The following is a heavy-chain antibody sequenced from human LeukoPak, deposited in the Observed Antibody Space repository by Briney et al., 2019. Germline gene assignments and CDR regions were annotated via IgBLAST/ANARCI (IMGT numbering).Heavy chain of an antibody. V-gene: IGHV4-59*08. J-gene: IGHJ4*02. Sequence: PSETLSLTCSVSGDSISSFYWNWIRQSPGGGLEWIGNIHYSGSSIYNPSLRSRVTMSIDTSKKQFFLKLRSVTAADTAVYYCVLAPNSNWFDFWGQGTLVTVSS. CDR3: VLAPNSNWFDF. D-gene: IGHD2-15*01. CDR2: IHYSGSS. CDR1: GDSISSFY.